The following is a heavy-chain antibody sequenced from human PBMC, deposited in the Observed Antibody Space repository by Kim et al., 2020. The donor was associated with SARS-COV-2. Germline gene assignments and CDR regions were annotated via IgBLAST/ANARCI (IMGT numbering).Heavy chain of an antibody. CDR3: ARTSGSKMITFGGVIDHSYYFDF. J-gene: IGHJ4*02. D-gene: IGHD3-16*02. CDR2: IYYSGST. CDR1: GGSITSDF. Sequence: SETLSLTCSVSGGSITSDFWSWIRQPPGKGLEYIGYIYYSGSTNYNPSLKSRVTMSVDTSKNQFSLRLSSVTAADTAVYYCARTSGSKMITFGGVIDHSYYFDFWGQGTLVTVSS. V-gene: IGHV4-59*13.